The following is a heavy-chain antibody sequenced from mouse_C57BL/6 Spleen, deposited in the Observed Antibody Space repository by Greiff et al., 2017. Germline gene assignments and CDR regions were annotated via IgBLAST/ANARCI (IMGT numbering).Heavy chain of an antibody. CDR2: INPSCGDT. D-gene: IGHD2-4*01. CDR3: ARSADYDVSCYSMAY. Sequence: VQLQQSGAELARPGASVKMSCTASGYTITSYTMHWVKQRPGQGLEWIGYINPSCGDTKSNQKFMDKATLTAKKSSSTAYMQLCWLTSKDSAVYYSARSADYDVSCYSMAYWGQGTPVTVSS. V-gene: IGHV1-4*01. J-gene: IGHJ4*01. CDR1: GYTITSYT.